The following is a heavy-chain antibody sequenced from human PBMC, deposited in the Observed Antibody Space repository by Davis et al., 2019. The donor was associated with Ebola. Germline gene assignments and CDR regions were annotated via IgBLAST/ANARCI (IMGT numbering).Heavy chain of an antibody. J-gene: IGHJ4*02. CDR2: ISSSGSTI. CDR1: GFTFSDYY. D-gene: IGHD2-15*01. CDR3: ARAPFQDIAIDY. Sequence: GESLKISCAASGFTFSDYYMSWIRQAPGKGLEWVSYISSSGSTIYYADSVKGRFTISRDNAKNSLYLQMNSLRAEDTAVYYCARAPFQDIAIDYWGQGTLVTVSS. V-gene: IGHV3-11*04.